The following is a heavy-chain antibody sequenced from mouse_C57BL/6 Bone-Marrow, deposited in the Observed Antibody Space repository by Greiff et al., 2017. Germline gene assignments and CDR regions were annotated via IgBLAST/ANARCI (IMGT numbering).Heavy chain of an antibody. D-gene: IGHD1-1*01. Sequence: VQLQQSGAELVRPGTSVKMSCKASGYTFTNYWIGWAKQRPGHGLEWIGDIYPGGGCTTYNAKFKGKATLPVDKSSSTAYMQLSSLTSEVSAIYYCARRRRYSRYAFDYWGQGTSVTVSS. J-gene: IGHJ4*01. V-gene: IGHV1-63*01. CDR2: IYPGGGCT. CDR3: ARRRRYSRYAFDY. CDR1: GYTFTNYW.